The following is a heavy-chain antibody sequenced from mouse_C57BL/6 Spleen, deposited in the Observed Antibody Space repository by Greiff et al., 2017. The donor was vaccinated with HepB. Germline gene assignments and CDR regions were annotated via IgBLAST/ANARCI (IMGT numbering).Heavy chain of an antibody. V-gene: IGHV1-69*01. D-gene: IGHD1-1*01. J-gene: IGHJ4*01. Sequence: QVQLQQSGAELVMPGASVKLSCKASGYTFTSYWMHWVKQRPGQGLEWIGEIDPSDSYTNYNQKFKGKSTLTVDKSSSTAYMQLSSLTSEDSAVYYCARGIYYGSSYVGYAMDYWGQGTSVTVSS. CDR1: GYTFTSYW. CDR3: ARGIYYGSSYVGYAMDY. CDR2: IDPSDSYT.